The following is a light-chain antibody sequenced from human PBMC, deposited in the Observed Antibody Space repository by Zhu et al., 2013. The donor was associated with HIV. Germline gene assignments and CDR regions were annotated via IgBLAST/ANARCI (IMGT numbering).Light chain of an antibody. J-gene: IGKJ1*01. V-gene: IGKV1-39*01. Sequence: DIQVTQSPSSLSASVGDRVTITCRASQSISSYLNWYQQKPGKAPKLLIYAASSLQSGVPSRFSGSGSGTDFTLTISSLQPEDFATYYCQQYNSYPRTFGQGTKVEIK. CDR1: QSISSY. CDR2: AAS. CDR3: QQYNSYPRT.